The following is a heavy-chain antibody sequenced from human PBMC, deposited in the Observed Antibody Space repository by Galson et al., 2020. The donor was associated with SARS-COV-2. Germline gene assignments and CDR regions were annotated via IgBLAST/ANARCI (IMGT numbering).Heavy chain of an antibody. CDR2: IDPAGTSI. CDR1: GFTFSDFY. J-gene: IGHJ4*02. V-gene: IGHV3-11*01. Sequence: GESLKISCAALGFTFSDFYMTWIRQPPGKGLEWVSYIDPAGTSIYYADSVKGRFTISRDNAENLLYLQMNSLTAEDTAVYFCAGGHWKLDYWGQGTQVTVSS. CDR3: AGGHWKLDY. D-gene: IGHD1-1*01.